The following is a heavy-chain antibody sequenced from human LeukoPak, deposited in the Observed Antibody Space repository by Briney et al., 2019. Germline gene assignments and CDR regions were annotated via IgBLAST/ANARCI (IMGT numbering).Heavy chain of an antibody. J-gene: IGHJ3*02. D-gene: IGHD1-26*01. V-gene: IGHV3-74*01. CDR2: INSDGSST. Sequence: GSLRLSCAASGFTFSSYWMHWVRQVPGKGLVWVSRINSDGSSTSYADSVKGRFTISRDNAKNTLYLQMNSLRAEDTAVYYCAGDGSIIAFDMWGQGTMVTVSS. CDR3: AGDGSIIAFDM. CDR1: GFTFSSYW.